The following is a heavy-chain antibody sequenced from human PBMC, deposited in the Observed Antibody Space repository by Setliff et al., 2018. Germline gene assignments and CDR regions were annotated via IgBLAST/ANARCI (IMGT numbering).Heavy chain of an antibody. Sequence: GASVKVSCKASGYTFTNHYMHWVRQAPGQGLEWMGMINPGGGSTTYAQKSQGRVTMTRDTSTSTVYMELSSLRTEDTAVYYCARGYYDSYARYYVVGDYWGQGTLVTSPQ. CDR3: ARGYYDSYARYYVVGDY. D-gene: IGHD3-22*01. J-gene: IGHJ4*02. CDR1: GYTFTNHY. V-gene: IGHV1-46*01. CDR2: INPGGGST.